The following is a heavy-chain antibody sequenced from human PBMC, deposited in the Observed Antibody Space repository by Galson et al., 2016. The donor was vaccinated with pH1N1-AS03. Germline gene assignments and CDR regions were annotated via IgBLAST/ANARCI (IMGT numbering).Heavy chain of an antibody. D-gene: IGHD6-6*01. J-gene: IGHJ4*02. CDR1: GYTFTDYH. V-gene: IGHV1-69-2*01. Sequence: VKVSCKVSGYTFTDYHMHWVQQAPGKGLEWMGLVDPDTSKKKHAEKFQGRVTITADTSRDTDHMDLSGLRSADTAIYYCATDGPRGSLSSWGQGTLVTVSS. CDR3: ATDGPRGSLSS. CDR2: VDPDTSKK.